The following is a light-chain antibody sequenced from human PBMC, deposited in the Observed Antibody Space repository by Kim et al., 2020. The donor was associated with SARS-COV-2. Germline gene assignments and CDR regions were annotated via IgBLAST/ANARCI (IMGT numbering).Light chain of an antibody. CDR2: AAS. V-gene: IGKV1-27*01. CDR3: QKYNSART. J-gene: IGKJ1*01. CDR1: QGISNY. Sequence: SASGGDRVTITCRASQGISNYLAWYQQKPGKVPKLLIYAASALQSGVPSRFSGSGSGTDFTLTISSLQPEDVATYYCQKYNSARTFGQGTKVDIK.